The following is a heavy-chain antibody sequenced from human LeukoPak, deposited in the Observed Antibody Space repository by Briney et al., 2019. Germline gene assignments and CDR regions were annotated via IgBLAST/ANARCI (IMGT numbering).Heavy chain of an antibody. D-gene: IGHD5-18*01. CDR3: ARRKTPMLTGLHY. CDR2: IDHSGST. V-gene: IGHV4-4*02. CDR1: GGSISSSNW. J-gene: IGHJ4*02. Sequence: SGTLSLTCAVSGGSISSSNWWSWVRQPPGKGLEWIGEIDHSGSTNYNPSLKSRVTISVDNSKNQFSLKLSSVTAADTAVYYCARRKTPMLTGLHYGGKGTVVTVS.